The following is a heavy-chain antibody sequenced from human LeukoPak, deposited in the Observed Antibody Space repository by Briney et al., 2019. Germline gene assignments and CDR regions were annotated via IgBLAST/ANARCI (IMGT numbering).Heavy chain of an antibody. CDR1: AFIFKNYA. CDR2: ISYHGSNQ. D-gene: IGHD1-1*01. V-gene: IGHV3-30*18. J-gene: IGHJ4*02. Sequence: PGGSLRLSCAASAFIFKNYAMHWVRQPPGKGVEWVAVISYHGSNQYYIDSVKGRFTISRDNSRDTVYLQMNSLRPDDTAVYYCAKGFSAGTMDYWGQGTLVTVSS. CDR3: AKGFSAGTMDY.